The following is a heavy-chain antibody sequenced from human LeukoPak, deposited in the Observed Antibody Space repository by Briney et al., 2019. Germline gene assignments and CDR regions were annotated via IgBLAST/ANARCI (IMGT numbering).Heavy chain of an antibody. CDR2: IYYSGST. D-gene: IGHD3-22*01. CDR1: GGSISSYY. Sequence: PSETLSLTCTVSGGSISSYYWSGIRQPPGKGPEGIGYIYYSGSTNYNPSLKRRVTISVDTSKNQYSLKLSSLTAADTAVYYCARTVYYYDSSGYTYYFDYWGQGTLVTVSS. V-gene: IGHV4-59*01. CDR3: ARTVYYYDSSGYTYYFDY. J-gene: IGHJ4*02.